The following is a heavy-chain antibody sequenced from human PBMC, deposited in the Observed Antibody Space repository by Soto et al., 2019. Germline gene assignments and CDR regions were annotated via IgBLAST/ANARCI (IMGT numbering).Heavy chain of an antibody. CDR1: GFSFSNYG. CDR3: VRDLGSRRRYFDY. J-gene: IGHJ4*02. V-gene: IGHV3-48*01. CDR2: IDSSSSII. Sequence: DVQVVESGGGLVQPGGSLRLSCAASGFSFSNYGMNWVRQAPGKGLEWVSYIDSSSSIIYYSDSVKGRFTISRDNAKNSLYLQMNSLRADDTAVYHCVRDLGSRRRYFDYWGQGTLVTVSS. D-gene: IGHD6-19*01.